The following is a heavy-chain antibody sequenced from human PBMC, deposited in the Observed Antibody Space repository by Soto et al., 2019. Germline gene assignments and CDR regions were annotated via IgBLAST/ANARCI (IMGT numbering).Heavy chain of an antibody. CDR1: GFTFTTYA. V-gene: IGHV3-30-3*01. CDR2: ISYDGSNT. D-gene: IGHD6-13*01. Sequence: QVQLVESGGGVVQPGRSLRLSCAASGFTFTTYAMHWVRQAPGKGLEWVAAISYDGSNTYSADSVKGRFTISRDNSKDTLYLQLNSLRAEDTAVYFCARDLGYGNSFIRDYWGQGTLVTVSS. CDR3: ARDLGYGNSFIRDY. J-gene: IGHJ4*02.